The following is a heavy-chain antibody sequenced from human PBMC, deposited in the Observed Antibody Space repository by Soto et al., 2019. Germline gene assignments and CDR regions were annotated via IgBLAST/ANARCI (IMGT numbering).Heavy chain of an antibody. CDR3: ARDPTGGVFLNYYYYGMDV. J-gene: IGHJ6*02. CDR1: GGSISSGDYY. Sequence: SETLSLTCTVSGGSISSGDYYWSWIRQPPGKGLEWIGYIYYSGSTYYNPSLKSRVTISVDTSKNQFSLKLSSVTAADTAVYYCARDPTGGVFLNYYYYGMDVWGQGATVTVSS. V-gene: IGHV4-30-4*01. CDR2: IYYSGST. D-gene: IGHD2-21*01.